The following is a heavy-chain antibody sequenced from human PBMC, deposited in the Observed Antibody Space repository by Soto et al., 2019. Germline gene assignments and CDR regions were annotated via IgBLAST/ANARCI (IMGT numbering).Heavy chain of an antibody. CDR2: INPNSGGT. CDR3: ARSDYYDSSGYPKGCAFDI. V-gene: IGHV1-2*04. D-gene: IGHD3-22*01. Sequence: ASVKVSCKASGYTFTGYYMHWVRQAPGQGLEWMGWINPNSGGTNYAQKFQGWVTMTRDTSISTAYMELGRLRSDDTAVYYCARSDYYDSSGYPKGCAFDIWGQGTMVTVSS. CDR1: GYTFTGYY. J-gene: IGHJ3*02.